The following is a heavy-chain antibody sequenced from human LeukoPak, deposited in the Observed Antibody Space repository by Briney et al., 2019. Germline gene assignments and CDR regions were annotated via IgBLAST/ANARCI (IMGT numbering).Heavy chain of an antibody. J-gene: IGHJ4*02. Sequence: PGGSLRLSRAASGFPFNAYWMTWVRQAPGKGLEWVANIRQDGDTKYYVDSVKGRFTISRDNAMNSLYLQMNSLRAEDTAIYYCARSLPYGTTWYGRSDSWGQGTLVTVSS. CDR3: ARSLPYGTTWYGRSDS. CDR1: GFPFNAYW. CDR2: IRQDGDTK. D-gene: IGHD6-13*01. V-gene: IGHV3-7*03.